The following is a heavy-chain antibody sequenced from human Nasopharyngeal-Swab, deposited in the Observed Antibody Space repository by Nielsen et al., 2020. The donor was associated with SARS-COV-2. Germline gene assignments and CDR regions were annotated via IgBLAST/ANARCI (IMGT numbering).Heavy chain of an antibody. V-gene: IGHV3-30-3*01. J-gene: IGHJ4*02. CDR3: AGEGAPYYYDSSGFDTVPSGWDYFDY. CDR1: GFTFSSYA. D-gene: IGHD3-22*01. CDR2: ISYDGSNK. Sequence: GSLRLSCAASGFTFSSYAMHWVRQAPGKGLEWVAVISYDGSNKYYADSVKGRFTISRDNSKNTLYLQMNSLRAEDTAVYYCAGEGAPYYYDSSGFDTVPSGWDYFDYWGQGTLVTVSS.